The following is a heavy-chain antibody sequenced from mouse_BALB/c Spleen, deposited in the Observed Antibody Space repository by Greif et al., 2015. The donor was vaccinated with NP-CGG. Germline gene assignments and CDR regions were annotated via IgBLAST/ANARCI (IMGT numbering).Heavy chain of an antibody. D-gene: IGHD4-1*01. CDR3: TRLGTGSLDY. CDR1: GFTFSNYW. V-gene: IGHV6-6*02. Sequence: EVHLVESGGGLVQPGGSMKLSCVASGFTFSNYWMNWVRQSPEKGLEWVAEIRLKSNNYATHYAESVKGRFTISRDDSKSSVYLQMNNLRAEDTGIYYCTRLGTGSLDYWGQGTTLTVSS. J-gene: IGHJ2*01. CDR2: IRLKSNNYAT.